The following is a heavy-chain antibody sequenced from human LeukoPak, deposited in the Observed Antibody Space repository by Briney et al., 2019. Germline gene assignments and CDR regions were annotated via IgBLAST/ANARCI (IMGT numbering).Heavy chain of an antibody. J-gene: IGHJ4*02. CDR2: ISGSGGST. V-gene: IGHV3-23*01. D-gene: IGHD2-15*01. CDR3: AREAYSKNFDY. Sequence: GGSLRLSCVGSGFTFSRYWLNWVRQAPGKGLEWVSAISGSGGSTYYADSVKGRFTISRDNAKNSLYLQMNSLRAEDTAVYYCAREAYSKNFDYWGQGTLVTVSS. CDR1: GFTFSRYW.